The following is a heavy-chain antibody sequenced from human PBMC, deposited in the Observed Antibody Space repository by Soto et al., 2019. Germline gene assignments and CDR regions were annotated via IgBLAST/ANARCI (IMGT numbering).Heavy chain of an antibody. V-gene: IGHV5-51*01. CDR3: ARKMVGASLDY. Sequence: GESLKISCKGSGYSFTNYWIGWVRQMPGKGLEWMGIIYPGDSDTRYSPSFQGQVTISADRSISTAYLQWSSLKASDTAMYFCARKMVGASLDYWGQGTLVTVSS. D-gene: IGHD1-26*01. CDR2: IYPGDSDT. J-gene: IGHJ4*02. CDR1: GYSFTNYW.